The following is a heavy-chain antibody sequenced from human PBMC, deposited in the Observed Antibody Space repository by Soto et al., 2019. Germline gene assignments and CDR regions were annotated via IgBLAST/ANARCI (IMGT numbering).Heavy chain of an antibody. Sequence: QVQLVQSGAEVKKPGSSVKVSCKASGGTFSSYTISWVRQAPGQGLEWMGRIIPILGIANYAQKFQGRVTITADKSTSTAYMELSSLRSEDTAVYYRAREGRGIVVVPAAKTYGMDVWGQGTTVTVSS. D-gene: IGHD2-2*01. CDR2: IIPILGIA. J-gene: IGHJ6*02. V-gene: IGHV1-69*08. CDR3: AREGRGIVVVPAAKTYGMDV. CDR1: GGTFSSYT.